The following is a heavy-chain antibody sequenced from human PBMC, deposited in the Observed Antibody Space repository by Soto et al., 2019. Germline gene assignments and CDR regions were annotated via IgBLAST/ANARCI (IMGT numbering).Heavy chain of an antibody. CDR1: GFTFSSYG. D-gene: IGHD3-22*01. CDR3: AKVNAPYYYDSSGLDY. V-gene: IGHV3-30*18. J-gene: IGHJ4*02. Sequence: PPGSLRLSCAASGFTFSSYGMHWVRQAPGKGLEWVAVISYDGSNKYYADSVKGRFTISRDNSKNTRYLQMNSLRAEDTAVYYCAKVNAPYYYDSSGLDYWGQGTLVTVSS. CDR2: ISYDGSNK.